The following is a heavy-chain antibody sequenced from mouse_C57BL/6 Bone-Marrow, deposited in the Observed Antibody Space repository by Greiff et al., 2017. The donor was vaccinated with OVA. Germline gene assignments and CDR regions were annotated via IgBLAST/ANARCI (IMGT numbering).Heavy chain of an antibody. D-gene: IGHD1-1*01. Sequence: EVQRVESGAELVRPGASVKLSCTASGFNIKDDYMHWVKQRPEQGLEWIGWIDPENGDTEYASKFQGKATITADTSSNTAYLQLSSLTSEDTAVYYCTTGICYYGSRYFDYWGQGTTLTVSS. V-gene: IGHV14-4*01. CDR2: IDPENGDT. CDR1: GFNIKDDY. J-gene: IGHJ2*01. CDR3: TTGICYYGSRYFDY.